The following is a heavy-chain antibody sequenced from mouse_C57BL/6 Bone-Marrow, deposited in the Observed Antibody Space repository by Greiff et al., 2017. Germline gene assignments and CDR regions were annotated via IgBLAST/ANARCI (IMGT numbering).Heavy chain of an antibody. CDR1: GFPITSGYY. V-gene: IGHV12-3*01. J-gene: IGHJ4*01. Sequence: QVQLKESGPGLVKPSQSLFLTCSITGFPITSGYYWIWIRQSPGKPLEWMGYITHSGETFYNPSLQRPITITRETSKNQFFLHLNSVTTEDTAMYYCAGGLRGDYAMDYWGQGTSVTVSS. CDR2: ITHSGET. CDR3: AGGLRGDYAMDY. D-gene: IGHD2-4*01.